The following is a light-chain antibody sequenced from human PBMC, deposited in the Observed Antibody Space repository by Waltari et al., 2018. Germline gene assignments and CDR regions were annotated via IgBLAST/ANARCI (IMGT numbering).Light chain of an antibody. V-gene: IGKV3-15*01. Sequence: EIVMTQSPATLSVSPGERATPSCRASQSVSSNLAWYQQKPGQAPRLLIYGASTRATGIPARFSGSGSGTEFTLTISSMQSEDFAVYYCQQYNNWPPAYTFGQGTKLEIK. J-gene: IGKJ2*01. CDR3: QQYNNWPPAYT. CDR1: QSVSSN. CDR2: GAS.